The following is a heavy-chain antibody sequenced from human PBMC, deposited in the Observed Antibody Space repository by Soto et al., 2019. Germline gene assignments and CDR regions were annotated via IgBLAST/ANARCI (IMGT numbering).Heavy chain of an antibody. Sequence: EVQLVEPGGGSVQPGGSLRLSYVASGITFSGYWMHWVRQVPGKGLVWVARVDSDGSGTGYADSVKGRYTISRDNAKNTLYLQLTSLRVEDTAVYYCATVFEHWGQGIPVTVSS. V-gene: IGHV3-74*01. J-gene: IGHJ4*02. CDR2: VDSDGSGT. CDR1: GITFSGYW. CDR3: ATVFEH.